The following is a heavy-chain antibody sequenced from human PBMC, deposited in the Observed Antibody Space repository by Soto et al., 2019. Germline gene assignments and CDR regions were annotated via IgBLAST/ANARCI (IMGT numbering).Heavy chain of an antibody. CDR1: GYSFTSYW. CDR2: IYPGDSDT. V-gene: IGHV5-51*01. CDR3: ARPRSEHDYYYGMDV. J-gene: IGHJ6*02. D-gene: IGHD3-3*01. Sequence: GESLKISCKGSGYSFTSYWIGWVRQMPGKGLEWMGIIYPGDSDTRYSPSFQGQVTISADKSISTAYLQWSSLKASDTAMYYCARPRSEHDYYYGMDVWGQGTTVTVSS.